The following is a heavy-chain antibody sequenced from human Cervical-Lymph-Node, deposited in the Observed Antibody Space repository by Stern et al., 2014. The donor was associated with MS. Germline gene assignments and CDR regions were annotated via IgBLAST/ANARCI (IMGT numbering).Heavy chain of an antibody. V-gene: IGHV1-18*01. CDR3: ARGLLGSENAFDI. CDR1: GYTFTSNG. J-gene: IGHJ3*02. D-gene: IGHD2-15*01. Sequence: QVQLVQSGAEVKKPGASVKVSCKAYGYTFTSNGIRWVRQAPGQGIEWMGSISSYNGNTNYSQKLQGRVTMPTDTSTSTAYIELSSLISDDTAVYYCARGLLGSENAFDIWCQWTMVTVSS. CDR2: ISSYNGNT.